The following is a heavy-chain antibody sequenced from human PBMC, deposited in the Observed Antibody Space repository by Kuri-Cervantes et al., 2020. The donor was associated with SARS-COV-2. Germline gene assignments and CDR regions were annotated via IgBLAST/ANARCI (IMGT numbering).Heavy chain of an antibody. Sequence: SETLSLTCTVSGGSISSSSYYWGWIRQPPGEGLEWIGSIYYTEITYYNPSLESRVAISVDTSKNQCSLKVSSVTAADTAVYYCARHAKTEKPAYINDAFEVWGQGTTVTVSS. CDR1: GGSISSSSYY. J-gene: IGHJ3*01. V-gene: IGHV4-39*01. CDR3: ARHAKTEKPAYINDAFEV. D-gene: IGHD2-2*01. CDR2: IYYTEIT.